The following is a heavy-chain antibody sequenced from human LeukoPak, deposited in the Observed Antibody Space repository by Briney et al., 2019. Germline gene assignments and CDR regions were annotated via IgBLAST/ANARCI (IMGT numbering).Heavy chain of an antibody. CDR2: IYYSGST. CDR1: GGSISSGDYY. J-gene: IGHJ4*02. CDR3: ARAVTSGWTYYFDY. Sequence: TLSLTCTVSGGSISSGDYYWSWIRQPPGKGLEWIGYIYYSGSTYYNPSLKSRVTISVDTSKNQFSLKLSSVTAADTAVYYCARAVTSGWTYYFDYWGQGTLVTVSS. D-gene: IGHD6-19*01. V-gene: IGHV4-30-4*08.